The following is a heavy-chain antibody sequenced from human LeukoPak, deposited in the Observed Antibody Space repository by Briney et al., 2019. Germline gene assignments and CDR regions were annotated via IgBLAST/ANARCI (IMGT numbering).Heavy chain of an antibody. CDR1: GGSISSYY. V-gene: IGHV4-59*08. CDR2: ISGIGSI. J-gene: IGHJ4*02. D-gene: IGHD2/OR15-2a*01. CDR3: AGHHPRNTVDF. Sequence: SEALSLTCAVSGGSISSYYWSWIRQPPGKGLEWIAYISGIGSINYNPSLKSRVTISLDTSKNQFSLKLSSVIAADTAVYYCAGHHPRNTVDFWGQGTLVTVSS.